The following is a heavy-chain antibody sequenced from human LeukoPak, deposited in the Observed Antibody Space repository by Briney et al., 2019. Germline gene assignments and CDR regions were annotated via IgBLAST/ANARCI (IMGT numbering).Heavy chain of an antibody. V-gene: IGHV3-7*01. Sequence: PSGGPLRLSCVASRFTFSSYWMSWVRQAPGKGLEWVANIKQDGSEKHYVDSVKGRFTISRDNAKNSLYLQMNSLRAEDTAVYYCARDSNWNGADYWGQGTLVTVSS. CDR2: IKQDGSEK. D-gene: IGHD1-20*01. J-gene: IGHJ4*02. CDR3: ARDSNWNGADY. CDR1: RFTFSSYW.